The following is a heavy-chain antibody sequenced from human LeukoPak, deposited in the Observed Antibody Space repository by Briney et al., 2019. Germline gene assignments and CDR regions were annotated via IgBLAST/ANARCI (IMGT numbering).Heavy chain of an antibody. Sequence: GGSLRLSCAASGFTFSTYWMSWVRQAPGKGLEWVANIKEDGSKKYYVDSVKGRITISRDNARKSLYLRMNSLRAEDTAVYYCARGIDSGSPSSLLYFDYWGLGSLVTVSS. CDR1: GFTFSTYW. J-gene: IGHJ4*02. D-gene: IGHD1-26*01. CDR2: IKEDGSKK. CDR3: ARGIDSGSPSSLLYFDY. V-gene: IGHV3-7*01.